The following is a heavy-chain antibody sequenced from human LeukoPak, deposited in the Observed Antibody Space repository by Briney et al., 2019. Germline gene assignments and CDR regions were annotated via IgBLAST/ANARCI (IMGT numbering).Heavy chain of an antibody. V-gene: IGHV3-21*01. CDR2: ISSSSYI. D-gene: IGHD6-13*01. CDR1: GFTFSSYS. CDR3: ARRRPIAAADFDY. J-gene: IGHJ4*02. Sequence: GGSLRLSCAASGFTFSSYSMNWVRQAPGKGLEWVSSISSSSYIYYADSVKGRFTISRDNAKNSLYLQMNSLRAEDTAVYYCARRRPIAAADFDYWGQGTLVTVSS.